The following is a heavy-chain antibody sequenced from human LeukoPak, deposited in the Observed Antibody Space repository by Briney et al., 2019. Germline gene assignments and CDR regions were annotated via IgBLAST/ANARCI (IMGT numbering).Heavy chain of an antibody. CDR2: IIPDGSEK. CDR3: ARVEALYNSGSVWAY. V-gene: IGHV3-7*01. Sequence: GGSLRLSCAASGFTFSSHGMNWVRQAPGKGLEWVANIIPDGSEKYYVDSVKGRFTISRDNARNSLYLQVNSLRAEDTAVYYCARVEALYNSGSVWAYWGQGTLVTVSS. J-gene: IGHJ4*02. D-gene: IGHD3-10*01. CDR1: GFTFSSHG.